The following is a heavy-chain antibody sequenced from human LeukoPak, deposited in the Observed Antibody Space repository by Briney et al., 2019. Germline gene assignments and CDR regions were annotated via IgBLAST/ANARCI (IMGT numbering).Heavy chain of an antibody. D-gene: IGHD2-2*01. CDR2: ISYDGSNK. CDR1: GFTFSSYA. Sequence: GRSLRLSCAASGFTFSSYAMHWVRQAPGKGLEWVAVISYDGSNKYYADSVKGRFTNSRDNSKNTLYLQMNSLRAEDTAVYYCARAVVGVVPAAASFDYWGQGTLVTVSS. V-gene: IGHV3-30*01. J-gene: IGHJ4*02. CDR3: ARAVVGVVPAAASFDY.